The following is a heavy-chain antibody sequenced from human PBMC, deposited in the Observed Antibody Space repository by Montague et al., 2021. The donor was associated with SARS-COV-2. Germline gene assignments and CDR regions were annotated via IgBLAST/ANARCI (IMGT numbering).Heavy chain of an antibody. D-gene: IGHD3-10*01. V-gene: IGHV4-59*01. CDR1: GGAIRSCY. CDR2: IHYSRSN. Sequence: SETLSLTCSVSGGAIRSCYWRGLSHAPGKGLEWIGHIHYSRSNTYSPSFKSRVTISIDTPKNQFSLKLSSVTAADTAVYYCARGLDPSGTYYLPYWGQGTRVTVSS. CDR3: ARGLDPSGTYYLPY. J-gene: IGHJ4*02.